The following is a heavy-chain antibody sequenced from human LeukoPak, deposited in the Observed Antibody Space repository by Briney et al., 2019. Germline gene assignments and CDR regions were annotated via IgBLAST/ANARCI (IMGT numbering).Heavy chain of an antibody. J-gene: IGHJ4*02. CDR1: GGSFSGYY. CDR3: ASIGDSSGYSSDY. Sequence: SETLSLTCAVSGGSFSGYYWSWIRQPPGKGLEWIGEINHSGSTNYNPSLKSRVTISVDTSKNQFSLKLSSVTAADTAVYYCASIGDSSGYSSDYWGQGTLVTVSS. V-gene: IGHV4-34*01. CDR2: INHSGST. D-gene: IGHD3-22*01.